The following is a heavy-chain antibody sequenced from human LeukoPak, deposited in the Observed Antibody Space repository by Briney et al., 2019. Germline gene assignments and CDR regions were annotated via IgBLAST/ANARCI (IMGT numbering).Heavy chain of an antibody. Sequence: ASVKVSCKASGYTFTGYYMHWVRQAPGQGLEWMGWINPNSGGTNYAQKFQGRVTMTRDMSTSTVYMELSSLRSEDTAVYYCARERTKYSGSYLRLSCYWGQGTLVTVSS. V-gene: IGHV1-2*02. CDR1: GYTFTGYY. D-gene: IGHD1-26*01. J-gene: IGHJ4*02. CDR2: INPNSGGT. CDR3: ARERTKYSGSYLRLSCY.